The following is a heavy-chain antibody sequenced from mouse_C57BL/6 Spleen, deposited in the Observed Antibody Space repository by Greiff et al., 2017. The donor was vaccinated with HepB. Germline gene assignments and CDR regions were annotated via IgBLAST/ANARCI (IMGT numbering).Heavy chain of an antibody. CDR3: ARGTYSFDY. CDR1: GYTFTSYW. J-gene: IGHJ2*01. CDR2: IYPSDSET. Sequence: QVQLQQPGAELVRPGSSVKLSCKASGYTFTSYWMDWVKQRPGQGLEWIGNIYPSDSETHYNQKFKDKATLTVDKSSSTAYMQLSSLTSEDTAVYYCARGTYSFDYWGQGTTLTVSS. V-gene: IGHV1-61*01. D-gene: IGHD3-3*01.